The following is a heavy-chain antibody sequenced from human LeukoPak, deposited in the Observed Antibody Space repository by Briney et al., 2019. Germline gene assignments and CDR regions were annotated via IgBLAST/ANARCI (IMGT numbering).Heavy chain of an antibody. Sequence: PGGSLRLSCAASGFTFRDYYMTWFRQAPGKRLQWVSYFSDDGAPAFYADSVKGRFTISRDNAKNSLYVQMNRLRPEDAAVYYCAKAPVTTCRGAFCYPFDYWGLGTLVTVSS. CDR1: GFTFRDYY. CDR3: AKAPVTTCRGAFCYPFDY. D-gene: IGHD2-15*01. CDR2: FSDDGAPA. J-gene: IGHJ4*02. V-gene: IGHV3-11*01.